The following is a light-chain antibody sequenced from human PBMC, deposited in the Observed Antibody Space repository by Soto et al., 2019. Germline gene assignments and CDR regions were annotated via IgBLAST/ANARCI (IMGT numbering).Light chain of an antibody. J-gene: IGLJ2*01. CDR3: QTWDTGSVV. V-gene: IGLV4-69*01. CDR2: LNSDGSH. Sequence: QSVLTQSPSASASLGASVKFTCTLSSGHSSYAIAWHQQQPEKGPRYLMKLNSDGSHNKGDGIPDRFSGPSSGAERYLTISRLQSEDEADYYCQTWDTGSVVFGGGTKLTVL. CDR1: SGHSSYA.